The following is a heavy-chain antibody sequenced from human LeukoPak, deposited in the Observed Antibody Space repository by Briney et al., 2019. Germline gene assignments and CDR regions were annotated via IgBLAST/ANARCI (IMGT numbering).Heavy chain of an antibody. CDR3: ARGGIMDV. V-gene: IGHV3-30-3*01. Sequence: PGRSLRLSCAASGFTFSTFDMHWVREAPGKGLEWVAVISDDGSIKYYVDSVKSRFTISRDNSKNPLYLQMNSLRAEDTAVYYCARGGIMDVWGQGTTVTVSS. CDR2: ISDDGSIK. J-gene: IGHJ6*02. D-gene: IGHD1-14*01. CDR1: GFTFSTFD.